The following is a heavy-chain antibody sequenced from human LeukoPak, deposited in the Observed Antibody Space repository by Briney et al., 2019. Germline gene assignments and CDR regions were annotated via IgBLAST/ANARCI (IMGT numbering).Heavy chain of an antibody. CDR2: SKTKTDGGTT. Sequence: PGGSLRLSCAASGFTFSNAWMSWVRQAPNKGLEWVGRSKTKTDGGTTDYAAPVKGRFTISRDDSKDTLYLQMNSLKSEDTAVYYCTTDYGSGSYLYFTYSCRGTLVTVSS. CDR3: TTDYGSGSYLYFTY. V-gene: IGHV3-15*01. CDR1: GFTFSNAW. J-gene: IGHJ4*02. D-gene: IGHD3-10*01.